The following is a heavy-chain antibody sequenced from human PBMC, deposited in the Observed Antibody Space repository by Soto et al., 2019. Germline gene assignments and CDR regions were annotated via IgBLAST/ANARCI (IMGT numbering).Heavy chain of an antibody. CDR3: ARAPYCSSTSCYWDY. CDR2: IYYSGST. Sequence: KPSETLSLTCTVSGGSISSGDYYWSWIRQPPGKGLEWIGYIYYSGSTYYNPSLKSRVTISVDTFKNQFSLKLSSVTAADTAVYYCARAPYCSSTSCYWDYWGQGTLVTVSS. CDR1: GGSISSGDYY. J-gene: IGHJ4*02. D-gene: IGHD2-2*01. V-gene: IGHV4-30-4*01.